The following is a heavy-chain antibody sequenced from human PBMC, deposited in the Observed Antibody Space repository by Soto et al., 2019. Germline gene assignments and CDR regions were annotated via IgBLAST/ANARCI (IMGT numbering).Heavy chain of an antibody. Sequence: SETLCLTCTVYGGSISSYCWSWIRQPPGRGLEWIGYISYSGSTNYNPSLKSRVTISVDTSKNQFSLKLSSVTAADTAVYYCARVTGRYYYGMDVWGQGTTVTVSS. CDR2: ISYSGST. J-gene: IGHJ6*02. CDR1: GGSISSYC. V-gene: IGHV4-59*12. CDR3: ARVTGRYYYGMDV.